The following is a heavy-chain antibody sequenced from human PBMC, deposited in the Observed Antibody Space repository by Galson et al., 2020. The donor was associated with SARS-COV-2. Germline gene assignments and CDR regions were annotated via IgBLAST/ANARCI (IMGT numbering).Heavy chain of an antibody. D-gene: IGHD2-2*01. CDR3: ARAPLVVVVPAAGKRDYYYGMDV. Sequence: SETLSLTCAVYGGSFSGYYWSWIRQPPGKGLEWIGEINHSGSTNYNPSLKTRVTISVDTSKNQFSLKLSSVTAADTAVYYCARAPLVVVVPAAGKRDYYYGMDVWGQGTTVTVSS. V-gene: IGHV4-34*01. CDR2: INHSGST. CDR1: GGSFSGYY. J-gene: IGHJ6*02.